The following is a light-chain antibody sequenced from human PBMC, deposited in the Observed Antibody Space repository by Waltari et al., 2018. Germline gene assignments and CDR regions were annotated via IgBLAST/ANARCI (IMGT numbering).Light chain of an antibody. Sequence: QSALTQPASVSGSPGQSITISCTGTSSDVGGYNYVSWYQQHPGKAPKLMIYEVHNRPSGVSNRFSGAKSGNTASLTISGLQAEDEAYYYCSSYTGSTALVFGGGTK. J-gene: IGLJ2*01. CDR3: SSYTGSTALV. V-gene: IGLV2-14*01. CDR1: SSDVGGYNY. CDR2: EVH.